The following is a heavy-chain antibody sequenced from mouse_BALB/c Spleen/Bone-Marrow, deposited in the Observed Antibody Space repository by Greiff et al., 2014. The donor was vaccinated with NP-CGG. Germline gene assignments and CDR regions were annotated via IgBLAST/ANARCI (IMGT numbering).Heavy chain of an antibody. CDR1: GFNIKDTY. D-gene: IGHD2-10*02. Sequence: EVKLQESGADLVKPGASVKLSCTASGFNIKDTYMHWVKQRPEQGLEWIGRIDPANGNTKYDPKFQGKATITADTSSNTAYLQLSSLTSEDTAVYYCARGIFLYGNFLLDYWGQGTSVTVST. CDR3: ARGIFLYGNFLLDY. V-gene: IGHV14-3*02. CDR2: IDPANGNT. J-gene: IGHJ4*01.